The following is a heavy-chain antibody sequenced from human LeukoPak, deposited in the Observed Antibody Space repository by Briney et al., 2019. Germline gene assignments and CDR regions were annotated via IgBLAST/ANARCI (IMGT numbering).Heavy chain of an antibody. D-gene: IGHD6-19*01. CDR3: ARGGAGTHFDY. CDR1: GGSISSYY. V-gene: IGHV4-59*01. CDR2: IYYSGST. Sequence: IPSETLSLTCTVSGGSISSYYWSWIRQPPGKGLEWIGYIYYSGSTNYNPSLKSRVTISVDTSKNQFSLKLSSVTAADTAVYYCARGGAGTHFDYWGQGTLVTVSS. J-gene: IGHJ4*02.